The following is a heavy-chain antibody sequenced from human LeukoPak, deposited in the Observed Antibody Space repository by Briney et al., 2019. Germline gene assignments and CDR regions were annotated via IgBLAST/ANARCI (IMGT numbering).Heavy chain of an antibody. CDR3: ARGSGSFGY. J-gene: IGHJ4*02. CDR1: VGSLSSYY. Sequence: PSETLSLTRTVSVGSLSSYYRSWIRQPPRGGLESIGDIYYIGGANYNPSLKSRVTISVDTSKNQFSLKLNSVTAADTAVYYCARGSGSFGYWGQGTLVTVSS. V-gene: IGHV4-59*01. CDR2: IYYIGGA. D-gene: IGHD3-10*01.